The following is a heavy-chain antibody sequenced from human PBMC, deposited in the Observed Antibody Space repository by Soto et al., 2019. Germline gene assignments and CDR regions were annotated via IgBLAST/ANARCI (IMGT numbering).Heavy chain of an antibody. D-gene: IGHD3-22*01. CDR2: IIPIFGTA. Sequence: SVKVSCKASGGAFSGYAISWVRQAPGQGLEWMGGIIPIFGTANYAQKFQGRVTITADESTSTAYMELSSLRSEDTAVYYCARDHPRDSSGYYPEGNWFDPWGQGTLVTVSS. J-gene: IGHJ5*02. CDR1: GGAFSGYA. V-gene: IGHV1-69*13. CDR3: ARDHPRDSSGYYPEGNWFDP.